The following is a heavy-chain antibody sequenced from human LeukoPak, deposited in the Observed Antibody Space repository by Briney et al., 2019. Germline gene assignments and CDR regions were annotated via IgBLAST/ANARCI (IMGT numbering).Heavy chain of an antibody. Sequence: PGGSLRLSCAASGFTFSSYAISWVRQAPGKGLEWVSGISGSGGSTYYADSVKGRFTMSRDNSKNTLYLQMNSLRAEDTAVYYCAKGALGYCSGGTCYPFDYWGQGTLVTVSS. D-gene: IGHD2-15*01. CDR3: AKGALGYCSGGTCYPFDY. J-gene: IGHJ4*02. V-gene: IGHV3-23*01. CDR1: GFTFSSYA. CDR2: ISGSGGST.